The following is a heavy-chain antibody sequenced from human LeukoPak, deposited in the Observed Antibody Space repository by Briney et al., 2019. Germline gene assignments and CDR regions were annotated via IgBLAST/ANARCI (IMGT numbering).Heavy chain of an antibody. J-gene: IGHJ6*02. CDR1: GFTFSDYK. CDR3: ARSIGLTGGGVDV. Sequence: GGSLRLSCAASGFTFSDYKMNWVRQAPGKGLEWVSYITNGGSTIHHADSVKGRFTISRDNAKKTLYLQMNSLRAEDTAVYYCARSIGLTGGGVDVWGQGTTVTVSS. D-gene: IGHD3-9*01. CDR2: ITNGGSTI. V-gene: IGHV3-11*01.